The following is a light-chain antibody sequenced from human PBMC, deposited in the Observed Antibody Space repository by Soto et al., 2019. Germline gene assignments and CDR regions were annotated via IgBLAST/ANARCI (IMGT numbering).Light chain of an antibody. CDR1: SSAVGAYDY. Sequence: QSALTQPASVSGSPGQSITVSCTGTSSAVGAYDYVSWYQHHPGKAPKLIIYEVTNRPSGVSNRFSGSKSGNTASLTISGLQAEDEADYYCNSYTRSTKYVFGTGTKVTVL. V-gene: IGLV2-14*01. CDR3: NSYTRSTKYV. CDR2: EVT. J-gene: IGLJ1*01.